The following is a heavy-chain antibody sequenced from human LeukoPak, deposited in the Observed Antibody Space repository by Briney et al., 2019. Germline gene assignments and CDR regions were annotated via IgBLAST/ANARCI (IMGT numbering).Heavy chain of an antibody. D-gene: IGHD3-22*01. CDR1: GGSISSYY. CDR2: IYYSGST. V-gene: IGHV4-59*01. Sequence: SETLSLTCTVSGGSISSYYWSWIRQPPGKGLEWIGYIYYSGSTNYNPSLKSRVTISVDTSKNQFSLKLSSVTAADTAVYYCARDSYDSSGYYYGWFGPWGQGTLVTVSS. CDR3: ARDSYDSSGYYYGWFGP. J-gene: IGHJ5*02.